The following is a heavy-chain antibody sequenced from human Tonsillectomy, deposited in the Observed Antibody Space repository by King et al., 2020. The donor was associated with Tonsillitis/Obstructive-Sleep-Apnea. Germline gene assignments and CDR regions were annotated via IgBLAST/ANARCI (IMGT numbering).Heavy chain of an antibody. CDR2: ISTSSMYT. V-gene: IGHV3-11*05. CDR1: GFAFSDYY. J-gene: IGHJ3*02. CDR3: ARGGHYDTSGYYAFDI. D-gene: IGHD3-22*01. Sequence: VQLVESGGGLVKPGGSLRLSCAASGFAFSDYYMSWIRQAPGKGLEWVSYISTSSMYTKYAYSVKGRFTISRDNAKNSLYLQMNSLRTEDTAVYYCARGGHYDTSGYYAFDIWGQGTTVTVSS.